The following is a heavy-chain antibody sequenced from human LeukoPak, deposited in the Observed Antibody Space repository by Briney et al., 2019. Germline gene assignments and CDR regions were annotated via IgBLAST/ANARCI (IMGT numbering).Heavy chain of an antibody. V-gene: IGHV3-20*04. CDR1: GFTFDDYG. CDR3: ARDGPLLVYYYYMDV. CDR2: INWNGGST. D-gene: IGHD2-8*02. Sequence: PGGSLRLSCAASGFTFDDYGMSWVRQAPGKGLEWVSGINWNGGSTGYADSVKGRFTISRDNAKNSLYLQMNSLRAEDTALCYCARDGPLLVYYYYMDVWGKGTTVTVSS. J-gene: IGHJ6*03.